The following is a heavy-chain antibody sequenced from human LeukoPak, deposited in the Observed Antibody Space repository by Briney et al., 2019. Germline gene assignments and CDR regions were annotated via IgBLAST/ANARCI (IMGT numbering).Heavy chain of an antibody. CDR2: IYPNNSDS. Sequence: GESLKISCKGSGYTFTNYWVGWVRQMPGKGLEWMGTIYPNNSDSRYNPSFRGQVTISVDRSITTAYLLWKSLKASDTAIYYCALSNEAFDSAGYFDYWGQGTLVTGSS. CDR1: GYTFTNYW. D-gene: IGHD3-22*01. J-gene: IGHJ4*02. V-gene: IGHV5-51*01. CDR3: ALSNEAFDSAGYFDY.